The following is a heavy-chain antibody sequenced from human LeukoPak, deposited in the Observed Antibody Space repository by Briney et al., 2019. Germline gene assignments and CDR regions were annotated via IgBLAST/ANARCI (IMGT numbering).Heavy chain of an antibody. CDR1: GYTFTSYY. CDR3: ARDGQYCSSTSCLLYYYYYGMDV. D-gene: IGHD2-2*01. Sequence: ASVKVSCKASGYTFTSYYMHWVRQAPGQGLEWMGIINPSGGSTSYAQKFQGRVTMTRDTSTSTVYMELSSLRSEDTAVYYCARDGQYCSSTSCLLYYYYYGMDVWGQGTTVTVSS. V-gene: IGHV1-46*01. J-gene: IGHJ6*02. CDR2: INPSGGST.